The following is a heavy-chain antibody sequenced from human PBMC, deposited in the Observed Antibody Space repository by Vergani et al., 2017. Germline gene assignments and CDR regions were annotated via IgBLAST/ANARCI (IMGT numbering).Heavy chain of an antibody. CDR2: IGNDGTKK. Sequence: QVQLVESGGGVVQPGRSLRLSCAASGFTLSTSTMHWVRQPPGEGLEWVAVIGNDGTKKFYADSVKGRFTISRDNSKDTLYLQMNGLKSEDTAMYYCAKGGSVSSGDLSYYYYMDVWGKGTTVTVSS. J-gene: IGHJ6*03. CDR1: GFTLSTST. CDR3: AKGGSVSSGDLSYYYYMDV. V-gene: IGHV3-33*03. D-gene: IGHD3-10*01.